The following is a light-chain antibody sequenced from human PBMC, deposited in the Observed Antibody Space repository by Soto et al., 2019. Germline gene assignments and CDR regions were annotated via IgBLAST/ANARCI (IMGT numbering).Light chain of an antibody. J-gene: IGKJ1*01. V-gene: IGKV3-15*01. CDR1: QSVSSN. CDR2: GAT. CDR3: QQYNNWPPA. Sequence: EIVMTQSPATLSLSPGERVTISCRASQSVSSNLAWYQQKPGQAPRLLIYGATTRATGLPARFSGSWSGPEFTLTISSLQSEDFEVYYCQQYNNWPPAFGQGTKVDIK.